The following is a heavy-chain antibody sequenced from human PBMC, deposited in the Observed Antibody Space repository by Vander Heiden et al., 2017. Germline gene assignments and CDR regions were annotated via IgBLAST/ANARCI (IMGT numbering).Heavy chain of an antibody. Sequence: QVQLQESGPGLVKPSETLSLTCIVSGGSLSGYYWSWIRQTPGKGLEWIGYIYYIGTTRYTPSLKSRVTISLDTSKNQFSLTLNSVTAADTAVYYCARGPDDCEYWGQGTLGTVSS. CDR3: ARGPDDCEY. CDR2: IYYIGTT. V-gene: IGHV4-59*12. CDR1: GGSLSGYY. J-gene: IGHJ4*02.